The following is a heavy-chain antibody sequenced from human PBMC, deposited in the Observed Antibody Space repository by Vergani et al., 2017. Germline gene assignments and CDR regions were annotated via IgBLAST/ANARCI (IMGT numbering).Heavy chain of an antibody. CDR2: IYYSGST. CDR1: GGSISSYY. J-gene: IGHJ6*02. V-gene: IGHV4-59*01. D-gene: IGHD3-22*01. CDR3: ARVIREDYYDSSGYLYGMDV. Sequence: QVQLQESGPGLVKPSETLSLTCTVSGGSISSYYWSWIRQPPGKGLEWIGYIYYSGSTNYNPSLKSRVTISVDTSKNQFSLKLSSVTAADTAVYYCARVIREDYYDSSGYLYGMDVWGQGTTVTVSS.